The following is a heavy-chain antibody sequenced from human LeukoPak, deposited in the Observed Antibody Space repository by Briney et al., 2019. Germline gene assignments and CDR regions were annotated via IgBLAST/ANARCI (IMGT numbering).Heavy chain of an antibody. J-gene: IGHJ5*02. CDR2: ISGSGGST. CDR1: GFTFSSYA. CDR3: AKDLNSGYDHGRGGWFDP. V-gene: IGHV3-23*01. Sequence: QSEGSLRLSCAASGFTFSSYAMSWVRQAPGKGLEWVSAISGSGGSTYYADSVKGRFTISRDNSKNTLYLQMNSLRAEDTAVYYCAKDLNSGYDHGRGGWFDPWGQGTLVTVSS. D-gene: IGHD5-12*01.